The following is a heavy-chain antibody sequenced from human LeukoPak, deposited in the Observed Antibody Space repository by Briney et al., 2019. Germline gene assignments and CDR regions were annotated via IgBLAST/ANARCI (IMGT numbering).Heavy chain of an antibody. D-gene: IGHD4-17*01. CDR2: IYSGGST. Sequence: GGSLSLSCAAYGFTVSSNYMSWVRQAPGKGLEWVSVIYSGGSTYYADSVKGRFTISRDNSKNTLYLQMNSLRAEDTAVYYCARGAVTTNYYYGMDVWGQGTTVTVSS. J-gene: IGHJ6*02. V-gene: IGHV3-53*01. CDR3: ARGAVTTNYYYGMDV. CDR1: GFTVSSNY.